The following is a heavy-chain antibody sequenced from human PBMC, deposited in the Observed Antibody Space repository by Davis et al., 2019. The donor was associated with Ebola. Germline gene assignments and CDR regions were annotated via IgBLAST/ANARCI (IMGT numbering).Heavy chain of an antibody. CDR3: AREFEYFDY. V-gene: IGHV4-34*11. CDR2: IYYSGST. J-gene: IGHJ4*02. CDR1: GGSLSDYY. Sequence: PSETLSLTCAVYGGSLSDYYWGWIRQPPGKGLEWIGNIYYSGSTYYNRVTISVDTSKNQFSLKLNSVTAADTAVYFCAREFEYFDYWGQGTLVTVSS. D-gene: IGHD3-9*01.